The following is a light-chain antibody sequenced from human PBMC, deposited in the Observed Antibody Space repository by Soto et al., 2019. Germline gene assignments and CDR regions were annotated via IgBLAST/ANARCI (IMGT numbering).Light chain of an antibody. CDR2: EVN. V-gene: IGLV2-8*01. J-gene: IGLJ2*01. CDR1: SSDLGDYDY. CDR3: SSYAGSNNLI. Sequence: SVLPQPPSASGSPGQPVTISCTGTSSDLGDYDYVSWYQQRPGKAPKLMIYEVNKRPSGVPDRFSGSKSGNTASLTVTGLQAEDEADYYCSSYAGSNNLIFGGGTKVTVL.